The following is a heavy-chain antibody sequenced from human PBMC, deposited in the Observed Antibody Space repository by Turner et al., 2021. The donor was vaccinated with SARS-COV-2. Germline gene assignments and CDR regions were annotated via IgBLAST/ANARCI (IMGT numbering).Heavy chain of an antibody. CDR3: ARDREDCSSTSCYEAN. D-gene: IGHD2-2*01. Sequence: VQLVESGGGVVRPGRSLRFSCAVPGFTFWSYAMHWGRQAPGKGLEWVAIIAYGGSNKYHADPVKGRFTISRDNSKNTLYLQMNSLRAEDMAVYYCARDREDCSSTSCYEANWGQGTLVTVSS. CDR2: IAYGGSNK. V-gene: IGHV3-30-3*01. CDR1: GFTFWSYA. J-gene: IGHJ4*02.